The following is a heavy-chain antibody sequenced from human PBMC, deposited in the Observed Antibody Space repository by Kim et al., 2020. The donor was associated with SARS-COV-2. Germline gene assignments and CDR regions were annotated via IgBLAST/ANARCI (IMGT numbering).Heavy chain of an antibody. V-gene: IGHV3-30*01. Sequence: ADSGKGRFTISRDNSKNTRYLQMNSRGAEDTAVYYGARDKETDYGDYWFAPWGQGTLVTVSS. J-gene: IGHJ5*02. CDR3: ARDKETDYGDYWFAP. D-gene: IGHD4-17*01.